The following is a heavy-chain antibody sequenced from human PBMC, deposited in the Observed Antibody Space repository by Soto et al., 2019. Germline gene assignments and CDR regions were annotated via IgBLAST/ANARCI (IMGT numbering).Heavy chain of an antibody. D-gene: IGHD3-22*01. V-gene: IGHV3-30*09. CDR2: ISYDGSDK. J-gene: IGHJ6*02. CDR1: GFKYTDFA. Sequence: VQFVETGGGEVQPGRSLRLSCAASGFKYTDFALHWVRQAPGKGLEWVAIISYDGSDKYYADSVKGRFVISRDNPKNTLYLEMNSLSPEATAVYFCARRAWDSYYAIDVWGQGTTVTVFS. CDR3: ARRAWDSYYAIDV.